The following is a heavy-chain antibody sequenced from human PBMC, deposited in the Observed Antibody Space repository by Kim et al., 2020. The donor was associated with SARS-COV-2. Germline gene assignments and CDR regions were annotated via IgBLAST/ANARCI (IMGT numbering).Heavy chain of an antibody. J-gene: IGHJ4*02. CDR3: ARVRQNDMNAIDY. CDR1: GFTFSSYW. V-gene: IGHV3-74*01. Sequence: GGSLRLSCAASGFTFSSYWMHWVRQAPGKGLVWVSRINSDGSSTSYADSVKGRFTISRDNAKNTLYLQMNSLRAEDTAVYYCARVRQNDMNAIDYWGQGTLVTVSS. CDR2: INSDGSST. D-gene: IGHD3-9*01.